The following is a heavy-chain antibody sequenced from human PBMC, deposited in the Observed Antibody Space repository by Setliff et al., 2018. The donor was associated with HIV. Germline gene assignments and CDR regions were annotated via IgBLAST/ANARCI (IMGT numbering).Heavy chain of an antibody. D-gene: IGHD3-22*01. Sequence: ASVKVSCKTSGYTFTSYDINWVRQATGQGLEWMGWMNPNSGNRGYAQKFQGRVTISRNTSISTAYMELSGLRSEDTAVYYCARGRGRYYDSRSYLDYWGQGTPV. CDR3: ARGRGRYYDSRSYLDY. V-gene: IGHV1-8*03. CDR1: GYTFTSYD. CDR2: MNPNSGNR. J-gene: IGHJ4*02.